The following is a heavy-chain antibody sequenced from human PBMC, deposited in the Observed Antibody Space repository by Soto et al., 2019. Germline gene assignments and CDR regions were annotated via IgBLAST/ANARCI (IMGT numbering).Heavy chain of an antibody. D-gene: IGHD3-16*02. V-gene: IGHV3-15*01. CDR1: GFTFSNAW. CDR3: TTERDYIWGSYRKNPYYFDY. Sequence: NPGGSLRLSCAASGFTFSNAWMSWVRQAPGKGLEWVGRIKSKTDGGTTDYAAPVKGRFTISRDDSKNTLYLQMNSLKTEDTAVYYCTTERDYIWGSYRKNPYYFDYWGQGTLVTVSS. CDR2: IKSKTDGGTT. J-gene: IGHJ4*02.